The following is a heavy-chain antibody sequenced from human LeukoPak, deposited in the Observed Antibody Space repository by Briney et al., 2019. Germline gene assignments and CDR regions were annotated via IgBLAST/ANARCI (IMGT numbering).Heavy chain of an antibody. CDR2: PSGGST. J-gene: IGHJ1*01. V-gene: IGHV1-46*01. CDR3: AREAPNYYDSSGSIDQH. Sequence: PSGGSTSYAQKFQGRVTMTRDTSTSTVYMELSSLRSEDTAVYYCAREAPNYYDSSGSIDQHWGQGTLVTVSS. D-gene: IGHD3-22*01.